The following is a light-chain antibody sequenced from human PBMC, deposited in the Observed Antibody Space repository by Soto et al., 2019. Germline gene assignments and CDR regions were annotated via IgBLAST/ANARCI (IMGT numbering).Light chain of an antibody. V-gene: IGKV1-5*01. CDR2: DAS. J-gene: IGKJ1*01. CDR1: QSISSW. Sequence: DIQMTQSTSTLSASVGDRVTITCRSGQSISSWLAWYQQKPGKAPKLLIYDASSLESGVPSRFSGSGSGTEFTLTISSLQPDDFATYYCQQYNGYSRTFGQGTKVDIK. CDR3: QQYNGYSRT.